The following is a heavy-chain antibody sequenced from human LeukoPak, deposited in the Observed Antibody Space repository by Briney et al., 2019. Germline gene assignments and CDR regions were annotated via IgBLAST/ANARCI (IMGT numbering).Heavy chain of an antibody. Sequence: GSLRPSCAASGFTFSSYAMSWVRQTPGRGLGWVSAISGSGSTTYYADSVKGHFTISRDNSKNTLYLQMDSLTAEDTAIYYCAKDRGTSGRHSRFDYWGQGTLVTVSS. CDR3: AKDRGTSGRHSRFDY. J-gene: IGHJ4*02. D-gene: IGHD2-2*01. V-gene: IGHV3-23*01. CDR2: ISGSGSTT. CDR1: GFTFSSYA.